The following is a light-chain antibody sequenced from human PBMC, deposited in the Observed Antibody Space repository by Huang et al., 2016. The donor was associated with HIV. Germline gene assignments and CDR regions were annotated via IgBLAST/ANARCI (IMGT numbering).Light chain of an antibody. J-gene: IGKJ5*01. CDR3: QQRKYWPPIT. V-gene: IGKV3-11*01. Sequence: ENVLTQSPATLSLSPGERATLACRASQSVNSYLACYQQQPGQTAKRLIYDASNRATGIPARFSGSGSGTDFTLNISSLEPEDFAVYYCQQRKYWPPITFGQGTRLEIK. CDR2: DAS. CDR1: QSVNSY.